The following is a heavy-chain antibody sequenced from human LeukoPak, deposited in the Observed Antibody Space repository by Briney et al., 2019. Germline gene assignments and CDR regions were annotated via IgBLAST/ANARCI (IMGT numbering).Heavy chain of an antibody. V-gene: IGHV3-48*01. CDR2: INSRSSTI. D-gene: IGHD1-26*01. CDR3: AREVGTPQAFDI. CDR1: RFTFSNYG. Sequence: TGGSLRLSCAASRFTFSNYGVNWVRQAPGKGLEWVSYINSRSSTIYYADSVGGRFTISRDNAKNSLYLQMNSLKAEDTAIYYCAREVGTPQAFDIWGQGTMVTVSS. J-gene: IGHJ3*02.